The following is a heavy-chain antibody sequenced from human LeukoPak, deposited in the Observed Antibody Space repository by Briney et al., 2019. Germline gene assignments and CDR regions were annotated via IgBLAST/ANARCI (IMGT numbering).Heavy chain of an antibody. V-gene: IGHV3-74*01. J-gene: IGHJ4*02. CDR2: ISDDGSSA. CDR3: VSGYCSSTTCYRGAY. CDR1: GFTFGNYW. D-gene: IGHD2-2*03. Sequence: GGSLRLSCAASGFTFGNYWMHWVRQAPGKGLLWVSRISDDGSSANCADSVQGRFTISRDNAKNTVYLQMHSLRAEDTAVYYCVSGYCSSTTCYRGAYWGQGTLVTVSS.